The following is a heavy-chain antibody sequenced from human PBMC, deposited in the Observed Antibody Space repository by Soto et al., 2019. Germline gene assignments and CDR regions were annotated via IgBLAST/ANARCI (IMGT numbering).Heavy chain of an antibody. CDR2: ISAYSGNK. J-gene: IGHJ4*02. CDR3: ARDTAMALPDA. D-gene: IGHD5-18*01. CDR1: GYTITSYG. V-gene: IGHV1-18*01. Sequence: QVQLVQSGAEVKKPGASVKVSCKASGYTITSYGISWVRQAPGQGLEWMGWISAYSGNKNYAQKLQGIVTMTTDTSTSTAYMELRSLRSDATAVYYCARDTAMALPDAWGQGTLVTVSS.